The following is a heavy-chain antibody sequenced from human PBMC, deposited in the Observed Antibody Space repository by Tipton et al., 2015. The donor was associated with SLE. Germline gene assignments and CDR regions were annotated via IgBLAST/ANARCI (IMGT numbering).Heavy chain of an antibody. CDR1: GFTFSSYW. J-gene: IGHJ4*02. V-gene: IGHV3-74*01. CDR3: VSATDGGFDN. D-gene: IGHD5-24*01. Sequence: SLRLSCVVSGFTFSSYWIHWVRQAPGKGLVWLSRVSGDGSLITYADSVKGRFTIFRDNAKNTLYLQMNNLRVEDTAIYYCVSATDGGFDNWGQGTLVTVSS. CDR2: VSGDGSLI.